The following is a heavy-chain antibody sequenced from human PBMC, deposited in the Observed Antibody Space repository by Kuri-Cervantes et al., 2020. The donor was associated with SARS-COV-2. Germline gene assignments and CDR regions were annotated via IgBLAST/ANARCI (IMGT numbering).Heavy chain of an antibody. V-gene: IGHV4-38-2*01. CDR1: GXXXXSGYY. D-gene: IGHD3-22*01. J-gene: IGHJ4*02. Sequence: XEXXSXXXXXSGXXXXSGYYWGWLRQPPGKGLEWIGSIYHSGSTYYNPSLKSRVTISVDTSKNQFSLKLSSVTAADTAVYYCARVVDYYDSSGYYYAHFDYWGQGTLVTVSS. CDR2: IYHSGST. CDR3: ARVVDYYDSSGYYYAHFDY.